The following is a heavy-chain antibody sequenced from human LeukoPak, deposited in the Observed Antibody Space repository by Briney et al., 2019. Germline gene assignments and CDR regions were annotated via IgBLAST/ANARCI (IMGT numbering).Heavy chain of an antibody. Sequence: GGSLRLSCAASGFTFSNYAMSWVRQAPGKGLEWVSVIYSGGSTYYADSVKGRFTISRDNSKNTLYLQMNSLRAEDTAVYYCARGALVSWGQGTLVTVSS. V-gene: IGHV3-53*01. CDR3: ARGALVS. D-gene: IGHD3-16*01. CDR1: GFTFSNYA. CDR2: IYSGGST. J-gene: IGHJ5*02.